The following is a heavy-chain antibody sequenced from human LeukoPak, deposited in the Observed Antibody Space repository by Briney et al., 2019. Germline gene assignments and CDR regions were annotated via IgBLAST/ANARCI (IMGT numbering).Heavy chain of an antibody. V-gene: IGHV4-4*07. J-gene: IGHJ5*02. Sequence: SETLSHTCTVSGGSISSYYWSWIRQPAGKGLEWIGRIYTSGSTNYNPSLKSRVTMSVDTSKNQFSLKLSSVTAADTAVYYCARDSPYSSSWYGWFDPWGQGTLVTVSS. D-gene: IGHD6-13*01. CDR2: IYTSGST. CDR1: GGSISSYY. CDR3: ARDSPYSSSWYGWFDP.